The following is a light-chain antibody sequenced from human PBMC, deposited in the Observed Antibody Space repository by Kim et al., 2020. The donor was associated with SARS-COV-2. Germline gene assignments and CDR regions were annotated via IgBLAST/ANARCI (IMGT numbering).Light chain of an antibody. Sequence: DIVMTQSPDSLAVSLGERATINCKSSQSVLYRADNKNYLAWYQQKPGQPPKLLIYWASTRESGVPDRFSGSGSGTDFTLTISSLQAEDVAVYYCQQYYNTPITFDQGTRLEIK. CDR1: QSVLYRADNKNY. V-gene: IGKV4-1*01. CDR2: WAS. CDR3: QQYYNTPIT. J-gene: IGKJ5*01.